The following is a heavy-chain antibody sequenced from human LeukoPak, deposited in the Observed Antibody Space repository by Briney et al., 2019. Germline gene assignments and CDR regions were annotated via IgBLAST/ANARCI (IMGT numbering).Heavy chain of an antibody. CDR2: IYYSGST. CDR1: GGSISSYY. V-gene: IGHV4-59*08. J-gene: IGHJ3*02. Sequence: SETLSLTCTVSGGSISSYYWSWIRQPPGKGLEWIGYIYYSGSTNYNPPLKSRGTISVDTSKNQFSLKVSSVTAADTAVYYCASTVGASDDAFDIWGQGTMVTVSS. CDR3: ASTVGASDDAFDI. D-gene: IGHD1-26*01.